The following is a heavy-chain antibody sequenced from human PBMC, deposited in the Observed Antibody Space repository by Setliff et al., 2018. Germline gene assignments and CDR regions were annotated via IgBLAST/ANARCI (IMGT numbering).Heavy chain of an antibody. CDR1: GYSFTTSW. V-gene: IGHV5-51*01. CDR3: ARLGYSDAFDI. J-gene: IGHJ3*02. D-gene: IGHD5-18*01. CDR2: IYPSDSDI. Sequence: PGESLKISCKASGYSFTTSWIAWVRQKPGKGLEWMGIIYPSDSDIRYSPSFQGQVTMSADKSIRSAYLQWSSLKASDTAMYYCARLGYSDAFDIWGQGTMVTVSS.